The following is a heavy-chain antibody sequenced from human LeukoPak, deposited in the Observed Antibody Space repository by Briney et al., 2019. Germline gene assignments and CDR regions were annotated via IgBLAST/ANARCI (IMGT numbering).Heavy chain of an antibody. CDR2: ISGSSGST. Sequence: GGSLSLSCAAYGFTFTSYCMGWVRPPAGGGLEWVSAISGSSGSTYYADSVQGRLTISRDNSKNTLYLQMNSLRVDDTAVYYCARGYFDLWGQGILVTVSS. CDR1: GFTFTSYC. V-gene: IGHV3-23*01. J-gene: IGHJ4*02. CDR3: ARGYFDL. D-gene: IGHD3-10*01.